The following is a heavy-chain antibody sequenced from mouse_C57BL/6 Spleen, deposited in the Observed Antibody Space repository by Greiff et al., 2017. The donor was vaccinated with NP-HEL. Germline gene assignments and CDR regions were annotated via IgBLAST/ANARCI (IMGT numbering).Heavy chain of an antibody. J-gene: IGHJ4*01. CDR3: ARSFFTTVVAGGAMDY. V-gene: IGHV5-17*01. CDR2: ISSGSSTI. D-gene: IGHD1-1*01. Sequence: EVQLVESGGGLVKPGGSLKLSCAASGFTFSDYGMHWVRQAPEKGLEWVAYISSGSSTIYYADTVKGRFTISRDNAKNTLFLQMTSLRSEDTAMYYCARSFFTTVVAGGAMDYWGQGTSVTVSS. CDR1: GFTFSDYG.